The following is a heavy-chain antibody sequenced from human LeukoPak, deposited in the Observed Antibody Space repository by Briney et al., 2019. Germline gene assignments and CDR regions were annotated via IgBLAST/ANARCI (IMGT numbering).Heavy chain of an antibody. CDR3: ARVSYYESSGYYEY. CDR1: GYTLTDYY. J-gene: IGHJ4*02. Sequence: ASVKVSCTASGYTLTDYYMHWVRQAPGQGLEWMGRINPNSGGTNYAQKFQGRVTMTRDTSISTVYMELSRLRSDDTAVYYCARVSYYESSGYYEYWGQGTLVTVSS. D-gene: IGHD3-22*01. V-gene: IGHV1-2*06. CDR2: INPNSGGT.